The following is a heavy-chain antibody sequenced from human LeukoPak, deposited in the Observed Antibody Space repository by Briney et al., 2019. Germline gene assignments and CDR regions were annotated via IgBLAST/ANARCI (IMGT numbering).Heavy chain of an antibody. CDR1: GGSISSYY. D-gene: IGHD3-16*02. J-gene: IGHJ4*02. Sequence: SETLSLTCTVSGGSISSYYWSWIRQPAGKGLEWIGRIYTSGSTNYNPSLKSRVTMSVDTSKNQFSLKLSSVTAADTAVYYCARDRSMITFGGVIVFLDYWGQGTLVTVSS. V-gene: IGHV4-4*07. CDR3: ARDRSMITFGGVIVFLDY. CDR2: IYTSGST.